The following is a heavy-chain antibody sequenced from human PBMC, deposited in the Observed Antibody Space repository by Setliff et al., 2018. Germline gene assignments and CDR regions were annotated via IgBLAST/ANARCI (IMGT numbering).Heavy chain of an antibody. Sequence: QPGGSLRLSCAASGFRFSTSDMHWVRQAPGKGLEWVSFIQHDGSREFYGDPVKGRFIISRDNSKNTLYLQMNSLSAEDTAVYYCAKVPNSGGYAGPFDFWGQGTLVTVSS. J-gene: IGHJ4*02. V-gene: IGHV3-30*02. CDR3: AKVPNSGGYAGPFDF. D-gene: IGHD5-12*01. CDR1: GFRFSTSD. CDR2: IQHDGSRE.